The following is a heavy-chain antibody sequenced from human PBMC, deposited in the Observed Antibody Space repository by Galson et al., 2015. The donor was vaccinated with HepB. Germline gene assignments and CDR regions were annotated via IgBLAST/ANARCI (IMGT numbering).Heavy chain of an antibody. CDR1: GYTFTDYY. Sequence: VKVSCKVSGYTFTDYYMHWVQQAPGKGLEWMGLVDPEDGETIYAEKFQGRVTITADTSTDTAYMELSSLRSEDTAVYYCATDRALGYCSGGSCYRFDPWGQGTLVTVSS. V-gene: IGHV1-69-2*01. J-gene: IGHJ5*02. CDR2: VDPEDGET. CDR3: ATDRALGYCSGGSCYRFDP. D-gene: IGHD2-15*01.